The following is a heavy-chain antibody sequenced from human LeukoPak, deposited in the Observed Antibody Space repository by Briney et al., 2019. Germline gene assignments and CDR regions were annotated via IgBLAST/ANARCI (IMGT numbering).Heavy chain of an antibody. CDR1: GGSISSGGYY. Sequence: PSETLSLTCTVSGGSISSGGYYWSWIRQHPGKGLEWIGYIYYSGSTYYNPSLKSRVTISVDTSKNQFSLKLSSVTAADTAVYYCARGSGYYDYVGGCYRPPQYYFDYWGQGTLVTVSS. V-gene: IGHV4-31*03. J-gene: IGHJ4*02. CDR2: IYYSGST. CDR3: ARGSGYYDYVGGCYRPPQYYFDY. D-gene: IGHD3-16*02.